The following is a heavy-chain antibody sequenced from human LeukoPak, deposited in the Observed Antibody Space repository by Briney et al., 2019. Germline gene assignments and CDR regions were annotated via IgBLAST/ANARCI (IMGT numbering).Heavy chain of an antibody. D-gene: IGHD4-17*01. CDR3: ARGGPTVTYFDY. V-gene: IGHV4-59*01. CDR1: GGSISSYY. Sequence: SETLSLTCTVSGGSISSYYWSWIRQPPGKVLEWIGYIYYSGSTNYNPSLKSRVTISVDTSKNQFSLKLSSVTAADTAVYYCARGGPTVTYFDYWGQGTLVTVSS. CDR2: IYYSGST. J-gene: IGHJ4*02.